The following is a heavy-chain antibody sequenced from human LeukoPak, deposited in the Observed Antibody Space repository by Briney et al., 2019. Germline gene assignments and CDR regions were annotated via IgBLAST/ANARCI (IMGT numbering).Heavy chain of an antibody. CDR3: AKNYGSGSYEWLDP. V-gene: IGHV3-66*01. Sequence: GGSLRLSCAASGFTVSSNYMSWVRQAPGKGLEWVSVIYSGGSTYYTDSVKGRFTISRDNSKNTLYLQMNSLRAEDTAVYYCAKNYGSGSYEWLDPWGQGILVTVSS. D-gene: IGHD3-10*01. CDR2: IYSGGST. J-gene: IGHJ5*02. CDR1: GFTVSSNY.